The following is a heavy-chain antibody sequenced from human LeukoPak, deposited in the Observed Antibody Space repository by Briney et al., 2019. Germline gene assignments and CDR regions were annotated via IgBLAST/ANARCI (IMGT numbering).Heavy chain of an antibody. CDR3: ARKELEGSWFDP. D-gene: IGHD3-10*01. Sequence: PGGSLRLSCAASGFSLSPYAMNWVRQAPGQGLEWIAFISDSGHTKYNEDSVKGRFTISRDNAKNSVFLQMSSLRDEDTAVYYCARKELEGSWFDPWGQGTLVTVTS. CDR2: ISDSGHTK. J-gene: IGHJ5*02. CDR1: GFSLSPYA. V-gene: IGHV3-48*02.